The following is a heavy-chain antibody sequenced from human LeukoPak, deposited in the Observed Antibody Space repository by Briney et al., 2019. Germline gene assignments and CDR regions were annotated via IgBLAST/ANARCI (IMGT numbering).Heavy chain of an antibody. J-gene: IGHJ4*02. Sequence: PGGSLRLSCAASGFTFSNYWMNWVRQAPGKGLEWVANIKQDRSEKYYVDSVKGRFTISRDNGKNSLYLQMNSLRAEDTAVYYCARAGGQWELLRDYFDYWGQGTLVTVSS. CDR3: ARAGGQWELLRDYFDY. D-gene: IGHD1-26*01. V-gene: IGHV3-7*01. CDR1: GFTFSNYW. CDR2: IKQDRSEK.